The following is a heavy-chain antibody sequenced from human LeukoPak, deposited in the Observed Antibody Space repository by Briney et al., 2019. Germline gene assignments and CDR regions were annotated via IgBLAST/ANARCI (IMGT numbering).Heavy chain of an antibody. V-gene: IGHV4-59*01. CDR3: ARGVESYGDYGY. Sequence: SGTLSLTCTVAGGSISGSYWSWIRQPPGKGLEWIAYMYNSGSTNYNPSLKSRVTISIDTSKNQFSLKLSSLTAADTAIYYCARGVESYGDYGYWGQGILVTVSS. CDR2: MYNSGST. D-gene: IGHD4-17*01. J-gene: IGHJ4*02. CDR1: GGSISGSY.